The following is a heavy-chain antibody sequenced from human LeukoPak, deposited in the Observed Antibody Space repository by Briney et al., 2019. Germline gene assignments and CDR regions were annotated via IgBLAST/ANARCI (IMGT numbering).Heavy chain of an antibody. V-gene: IGHV4-34*01. J-gene: IGHJ6*03. CDR3: ARVTYSNLYYYYYYMDV. Sequence: SETLSLTCAVYGGSFSGYYWSWIRQPPGKGLEWIGEINHSGSTNYNPSLKSRVTISVDTSKNQFSLKLSSVTAADTAVYYCARVTYSNLYYYYYYMDVWGKGTTVTISS. D-gene: IGHD6-13*01. CDR1: GGSFSGYY. CDR2: INHSGST.